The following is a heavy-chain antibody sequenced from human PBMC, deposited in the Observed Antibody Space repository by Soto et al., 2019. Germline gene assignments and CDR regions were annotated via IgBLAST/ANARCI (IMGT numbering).Heavy chain of an antibody. CDR2: IYYSGST. CDR1: GGSISSYY. Sequence: SETLSLTCTVSGGSISSYYWSWIRQPPGKGLEWIGYIYYSGSTNYNPSLKSRVTISVDTSKNQFSLKLSSVTAADTAVYYCARALERGYSYGYSFDYWGQGTLVTVS. J-gene: IGHJ4*02. CDR3: ARALERGYSYGYSFDY. D-gene: IGHD5-18*01. V-gene: IGHV4-59*01.